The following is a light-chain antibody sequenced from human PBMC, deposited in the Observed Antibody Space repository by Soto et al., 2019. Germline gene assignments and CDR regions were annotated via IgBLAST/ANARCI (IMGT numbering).Light chain of an antibody. J-gene: IGKJ1*01. V-gene: IGKV1-39*01. Sequence: IRIPQSPPSLASSVCPRVNIICRASLTIGDSLSWFQQKVGKAPNIIIYAASRLQSGVPSRFSGSGSGKDFTLTISSMQPGDFSTFYCQQSYITHPTFGKGTKGDIK. CDR2: AAS. CDR3: QQSYITHPT. CDR1: LTIGDS.